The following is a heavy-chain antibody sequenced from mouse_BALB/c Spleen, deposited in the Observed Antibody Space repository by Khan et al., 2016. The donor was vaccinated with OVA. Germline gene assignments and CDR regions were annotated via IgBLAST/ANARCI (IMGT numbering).Heavy chain of an antibody. CDR1: GYTFSSFW. J-gene: IGHJ2*01. Sequence: QVQLKESGGELVKPGASVNITCKAPGYTFSSFWIEWVKQRPGHGLEWIGEILPGNGRTNYNEKFKGKATFSTDISSKTAYMQLSSLTSEDSAVYYCARWISYFFDYWGQGTALTVSS. CDR3: ARWISYFFDY. CDR2: ILPGNGRT. V-gene: IGHV1-9*01.